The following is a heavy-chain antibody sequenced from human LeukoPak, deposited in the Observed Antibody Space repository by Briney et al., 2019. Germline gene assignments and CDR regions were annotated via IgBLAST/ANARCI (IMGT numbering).Heavy chain of an antibody. CDR1: GGSISSYY. J-gene: IGHJ2*01. V-gene: IGHV4-59*08. CDR2: IYYSGST. Sequence: TSETLSLTCTVSGGSISSYYWSWIRQPPGKGLEWIGYIYYSGSTNYNPSLKSRVTISVDTSKNQFSLKLRSVTAADTAVYYCARRGAEDWAAAGIYWFFDLWGRGTLVTVSS. CDR3: ARRGAEDWAAAGIYWFFDL. D-gene: IGHD6-13*01.